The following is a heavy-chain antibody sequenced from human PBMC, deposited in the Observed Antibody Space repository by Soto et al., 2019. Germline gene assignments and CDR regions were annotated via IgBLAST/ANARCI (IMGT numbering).Heavy chain of an antibody. CDR1: GFTFSSYA. CDR2: ISGSGGST. J-gene: IGHJ6*02. Sequence: VGSLRLSCAASGFTFSSYAMSWVRQAPGKGLEWVSAISGSGGSTYYADSVKGRFTISRDNSKNTLYLQMNSLRAEDTAVYYCAKDIFSSNTYYGMDVWGQGTTVTVSS. D-gene: IGHD6-6*01. CDR3: AKDIFSSNTYYGMDV. V-gene: IGHV3-23*01.